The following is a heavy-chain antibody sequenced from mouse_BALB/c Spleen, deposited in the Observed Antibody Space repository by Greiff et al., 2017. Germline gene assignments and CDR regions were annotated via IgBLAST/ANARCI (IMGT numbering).Heavy chain of an antibody. CDR1: GFSLTSYG. CDR2: IWAGGST. J-gene: IGHJ4*01. V-gene: IGHV2-9*02. CDR3: ASDDGNYYYAMDY. D-gene: IGHD2-1*01. Sequence: QVQLKESGPGLVAPSQSLSITCTVSGFSLTSYGVHWVRQPQGKGLEWLGVIWAGGSTNYNSALMSRLSISKDNSKSQVFLKMNSLQTDDTAMYYVASDDGNYYYAMDYWGQGTSVTVSS.